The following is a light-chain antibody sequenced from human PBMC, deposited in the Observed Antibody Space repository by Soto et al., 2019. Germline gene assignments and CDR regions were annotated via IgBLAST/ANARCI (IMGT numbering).Light chain of an antibody. CDR2: DAS. V-gene: IGKV1-5*01. CDR3: EQSYSTWT. J-gene: IGKJ1*01. CDR1: QSISSW. Sequence: DNQRTPTPCTLSASVGDRVPITCRASQSISSWLAWYQQKPGKAPKLLIYDASSLESGVPSRFSGSGSGTEFTLTISRLQPEDFATYYCEQSYSTWTVGQGTKVEIK.